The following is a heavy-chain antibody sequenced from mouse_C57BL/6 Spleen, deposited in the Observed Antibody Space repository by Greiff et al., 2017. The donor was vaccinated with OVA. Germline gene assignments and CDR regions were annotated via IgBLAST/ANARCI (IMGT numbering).Heavy chain of an antibody. CDR3: ARDYFYYFDY. Sequence: QVQLKHSGPELVKPGASVKISCKASGYAFSSSWMNWVKQRPGKGLEWIGRIYPGDGDTNYNGKFKGKATLTADKSSSTAYMQLSSLTSEDSAVYFCARDYFYYFDYWGQGTTLTVSS. V-gene: IGHV1-82*01. CDR1: GYAFSSSW. J-gene: IGHJ2*01. D-gene: IGHD1-1*02. CDR2: IYPGDGDT.